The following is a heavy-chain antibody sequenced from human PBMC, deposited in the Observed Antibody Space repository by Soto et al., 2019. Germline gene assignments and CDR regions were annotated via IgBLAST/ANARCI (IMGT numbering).Heavy chain of an antibody. J-gene: IGHJ4*02. CDR2: INWDDDK. CDR1: GFSIRTTGMY. V-gene: IGHV2-70*12. CDR3: AHRPSGWYLFDY. Sequence: SGPTLVNPTETLTLTCTFSGFSIRTTGMYVSWIRQPPGKALEWLAVINWDDDKYYNTSLKTRLTITKDTSKNQVVLTMTNMDPVDTATYYCAHRPSGWYLFDYWGQGTLVTVSS. D-gene: IGHD6-19*01.